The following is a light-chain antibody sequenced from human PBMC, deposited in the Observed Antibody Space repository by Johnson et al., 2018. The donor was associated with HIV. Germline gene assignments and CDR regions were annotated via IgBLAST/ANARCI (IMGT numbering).Light chain of an antibody. CDR2: ESN. Sequence: QSVLTQPPSVSAAPGQKVTISCSGSSSNIGNNYVSWYQQLPGTAPKLLIYESNKRPSGIPDRFSGSKSGTSATLGITGLQTGDEAGYYCGTWASLSAVNGFGTGTKGSVL. V-gene: IGLV1-51*02. J-gene: IGLJ1*01. CDR3: GTWASLSAVNG. CDR1: SSNIGNNY.